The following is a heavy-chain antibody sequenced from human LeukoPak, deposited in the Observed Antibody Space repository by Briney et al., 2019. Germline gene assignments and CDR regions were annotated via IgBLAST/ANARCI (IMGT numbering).Heavy chain of an antibody. Sequence: VASVKVSCKASGGTFSSYAISWVRQAPGQGLEWMGGIIPIFGTANYAQKFQGRVTITADESTSTAYMELSSLRSEDTAVYYCATVPPSYSSSSAFDYWGQGTLVTVSS. D-gene: IGHD6-6*01. CDR2: IIPIFGTA. CDR3: ATVPPSYSSSSAFDY. J-gene: IGHJ4*02. V-gene: IGHV1-69*01. CDR1: GGTFSSYA.